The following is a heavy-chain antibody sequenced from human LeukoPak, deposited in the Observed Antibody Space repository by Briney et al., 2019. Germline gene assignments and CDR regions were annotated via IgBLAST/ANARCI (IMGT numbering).Heavy chain of an antibody. Sequence: GGSLRLSCAASGFTVSSNYMSWVRQAPGKGLEWVSVIYSGGSTYYADSVKGRFTISRDNSKNTLYLQMNSLRAEDTAVYYCARSTDYDFWRGGYFDYWGQGTLVTVSS. V-gene: IGHV3-53*01. D-gene: IGHD3-3*01. CDR1: GFTVSSNY. CDR2: IYSGGST. CDR3: ARSTDYDFWRGGYFDY. J-gene: IGHJ4*02.